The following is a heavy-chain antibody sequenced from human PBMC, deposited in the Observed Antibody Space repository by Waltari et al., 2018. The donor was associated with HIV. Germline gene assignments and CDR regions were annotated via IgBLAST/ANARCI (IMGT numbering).Heavy chain of an antibody. D-gene: IGHD3-22*01. CDR1: GGSISSSSYY. CDR3: ARRSYYDSSGYYFDY. CDR2: IDYSGST. Sequence: QLQLQESGPGLVKPSETLSLTCTVSGGSISSSSYYWGGIRQPPGKGLEWIGSIDYSGSTYYNPSLKSRVTISVDTSKNQFSLKLSSVTAADTAVYYCARRSYYDSSGYYFDYWGQGTLVTVSS. V-gene: IGHV4-39*01. J-gene: IGHJ4*02.